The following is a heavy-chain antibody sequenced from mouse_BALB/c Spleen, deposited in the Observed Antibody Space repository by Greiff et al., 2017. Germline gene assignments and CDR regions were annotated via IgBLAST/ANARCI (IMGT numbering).Heavy chain of an antibody. CDR1: GYAFSSYW. Sequence: QVQLQQSGPELVKPGSSVKISCKASGYAFSSYWMNWVKQRPGQGLEWIGQIYPGDGDTNYNGKFKGKATLTADKSSSTAYMQLSSLTSEDSAVYFCAREGLRLYYFDYWGQGTTLTVSS. CDR3: AREGLRLYYFDY. V-gene: IGHV1-80*01. CDR2: IYPGDGDT. D-gene: IGHD1-2*01. J-gene: IGHJ2*01.